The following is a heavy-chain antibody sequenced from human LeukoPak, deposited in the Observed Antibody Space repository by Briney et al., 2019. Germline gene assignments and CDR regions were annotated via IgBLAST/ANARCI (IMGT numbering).Heavy chain of an antibody. CDR2: ITGSGDGT. D-gene: IGHD3-10*01. Sequence: GGSLTHSCAPSGLTYSNYAMMWVRPAPGMRLEWVFSITGSGDGTYDADYVRGRFTSSRDNSENTLYLQLNSLRAEDTAVYFCVKGFVHPTYYFDDWGQGTLVTVSS. J-gene: IGHJ4*02. CDR3: VKGFVHPTYYFDD. CDR1: GLTYSNYA. V-gene: IGHV3-23*01.